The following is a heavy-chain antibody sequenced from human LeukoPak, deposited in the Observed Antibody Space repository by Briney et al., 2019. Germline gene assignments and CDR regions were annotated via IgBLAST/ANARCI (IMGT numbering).Heavy chain of an antibody. Sequence: GGSLRLSCAASGYTFSRYAMNWVRQAPGRGLEWVSTISGSGGSTYDADSMKGRFTISRDNSKNTLYLQMNSLRAEDTAVYYCAKDRGSSGWWFDYWGQGTLVTVSS. D-gene: IGHD6-19*01. J-gene: IGHJ4*02. CDR2: ISGSGGST. V-gene: IGHV3-23*01. CDR1: GYTFSRYA. CDR3: AKDRGSSGWWFDY.